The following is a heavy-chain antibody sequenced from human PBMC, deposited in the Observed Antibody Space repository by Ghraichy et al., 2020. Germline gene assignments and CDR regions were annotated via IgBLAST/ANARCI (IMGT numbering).Heavy chain of an antibody. J-gene: IGHJ2*01. D-gene: IGHD6-19*01. CDR3: AKDWAGSGWPRYFDL. CDR1: GFTFSSYV. CDR2: IRISGGST. Sequence: LSLTCAASGFTFSSYVMSWVRQAPGKGLERVSTIRISGGSTYYADSVKGRFTISRDNSKNTLFLQMNSLRAEDTAVYYCAKDWAGSGWPRYFDLWGRGTLVTVSS. V-gene: IGHV3-23*01.